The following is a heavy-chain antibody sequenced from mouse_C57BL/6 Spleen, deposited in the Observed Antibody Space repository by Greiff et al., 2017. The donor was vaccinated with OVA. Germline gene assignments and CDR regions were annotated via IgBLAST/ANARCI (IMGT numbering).Heavy chain of an antibody. J-gene: IGHJ4*01. V-gene: IGHV1-53*01. CDR2: INPSNGGT. Sequence: VQLQQPGTELVKPGASVKLSCKASGYTFTSYWMHWVKQRPGQGLEWIGNINPSNGGTKYNEKIKSKATLTVDKSSSTAYMQLSSLTAEDSSVYYFASEGYYGSSPYAMDYWGQGTSVTVSS. CDR1: GYTFTSYW. CDR3: ASEGYYGSSPYAMDY. D-gene: IGHD1-1*01.